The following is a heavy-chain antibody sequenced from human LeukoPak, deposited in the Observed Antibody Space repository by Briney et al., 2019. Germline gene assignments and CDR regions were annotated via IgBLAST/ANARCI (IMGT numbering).Heavy chain of an antibody. D-gene: IGHD2-8*02. CDR1: GFTFSSYA. J-gene: IGHJ4*02. CDR3: ATYRQVLLPFES. CDR2: ISDSDGNT. Sequence: PGGSLRLSCAASGFTFSSYAMSWVRQAPGKGLEWVSAISDSDGNTYYADSVRGRFTISRDNSKSTLSLQMNSLRDEDTAIYYCATYRQVLLPFESWGQGTLVTVSS. V-gene: IGHV3-23*01.